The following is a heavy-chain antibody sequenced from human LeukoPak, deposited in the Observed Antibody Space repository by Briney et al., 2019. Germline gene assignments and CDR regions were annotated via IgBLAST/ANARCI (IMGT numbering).Heavy chain of an antibody. J-gene: IGHJ4*02. V-gene: IGHV3-7*01. CDR2: IKQDGSEQ. CDR1: GFMFSTYW. CDR3: ARWDSSIEISGYQY. D-gene: IGHD3-22*01. Sequence: PGGSLRLSCAASGFMFSTYWMSWVRQAPGKGLGWVANIKQDGSEQYYVDSVKGRFSISRDNTKNSLYLQMNSLGAEDTAVYYCARWDSSIEISGYQYWGQGALVTVSS.